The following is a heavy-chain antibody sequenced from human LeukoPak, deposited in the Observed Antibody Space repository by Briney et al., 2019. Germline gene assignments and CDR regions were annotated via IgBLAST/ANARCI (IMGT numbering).Heavy chain of an antibody. J-gene: IGHJ4*02. Sequence: GASVKVSCKASGYTFTHYAVHWVRQAPGQRLEWMGWTNVANDYTESSQKFQDRFIITSDPSATTVYMELSSLRSEVTAVYYCARDDFSTYAGLNYFDYWGQGSLVTVSS. CDR3: ARDDFSTYAGLNYFDY. CDR1: GYTFTHYA. D-gene: IGHD4-11*01. CDR2: TNVANDYT. V-gene: IGHV1-3*01.